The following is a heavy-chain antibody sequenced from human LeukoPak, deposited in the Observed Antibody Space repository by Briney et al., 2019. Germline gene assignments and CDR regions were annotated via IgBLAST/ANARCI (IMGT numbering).Heavy chain of an antibody. CDR2: IYSGDST. D-gene: IGHD2-21*02. J-gene: IGHJ6*02. Sequence: GGSLRLSCAASGFVVGGNYMSWVRQAPGKGLEWVSVIYSGDSTYYADSVKGRFSTSRDSSTSTLFLQMDSLRVEDTAMYYCARPTDGDSTRYGMDVWGQGTTVIVSS. CDR3: ARPTDGDSTRYGMDV. V-gene: IGHV3-53*01. CDR1: GFVVGGNY.